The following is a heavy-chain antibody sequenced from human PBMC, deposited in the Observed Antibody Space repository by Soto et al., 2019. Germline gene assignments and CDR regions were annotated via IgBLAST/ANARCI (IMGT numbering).Heavy chain of an antibody. J-gene: IGHJ3*02. Sequence: PGGSLRLSCSASGFTFSSYSMNWVRQAPGKGLEWVSSISSSGTYIYYADSVKARFTISRDNAKTSLSLQMDSLRAEDTAVYYCARKNTGANYNSDDAFDIWGQGTMVTVSS. CDR1: GFTFSSYS. V-gene: IGHV3-21*01. D-gene: IGHD1-7*01. CDR3: ARKNTGANYNSDDAFDI. CDR2: ISSSGTYI.